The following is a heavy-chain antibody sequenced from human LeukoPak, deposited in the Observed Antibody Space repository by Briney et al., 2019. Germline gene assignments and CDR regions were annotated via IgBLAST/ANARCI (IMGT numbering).Heavy chain of an antibody. J-gene: IGHJ4*02. CDR1: GYSISSGYY. CDR2: IYHSGST. D-gene: IGHD3-10*01. CDR3: ARELRYYYGSGSYYPHPFDY. V-gene: IGHV4-38-2*02. Sequence: SETLSLTCTVSGYSISSGYYWGWIRQPPGKGLEWIGSIYHSGSTYYNPSLQSRVTISVDTSKNQFSLKLSSVTAADTAVYYCARELRYYYGSGSYYPHPFDYWGQGTLVTVSS.